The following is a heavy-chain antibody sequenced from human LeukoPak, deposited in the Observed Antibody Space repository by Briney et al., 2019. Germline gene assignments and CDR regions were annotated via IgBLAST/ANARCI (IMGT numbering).Heavy chain of an antibody. Sequence: GGSLRLSCAASGFTFSSYAMSWVRQAPGKGLEWVSAINGSGGSTYYVDSVKGRFTISRDNSKNTLYLQMNSLRAEDTAVYYCAKRSNYVSYYFDYWGQGTLVTVSS. CDR1: GFTFSSYA. J-gene: IGHJ4*02. CDR3: AKRSNYVSYYFDY. V-gene: IGHV3-23*01. D-gene: IGHD4-11*01. CDR2: INGSGGST.